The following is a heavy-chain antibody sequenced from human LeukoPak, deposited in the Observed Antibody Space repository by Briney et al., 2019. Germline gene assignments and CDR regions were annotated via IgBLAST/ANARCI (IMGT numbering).Heavy chain of an antibody. Sequence: PSETLSLTCTVSGGSISSSSYYWGWIRQPPGKGLEWIGSIYYSGSTYYNPSLKSRVTISVDTSKSQFSLKLSSVTAADTAVYYCARRGYYDSSGYPLYYYYYYMDVWGKGTTVTVSS. D-gene: IGHD3-22*01. CDR3: ARRGYYDSSGYPLYYYYYYMDV. V-gene: IGHV4-39*01. CDR1: GGSISSSSYY. J-gene: IGHJ6*03. CDR2: IYYSGST.